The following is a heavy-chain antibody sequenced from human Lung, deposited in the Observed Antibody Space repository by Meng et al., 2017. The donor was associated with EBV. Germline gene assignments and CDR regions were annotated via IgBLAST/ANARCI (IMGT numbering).Heavy chain of an antibody. CDR2: IYHSGTT. CDR1: GGSISRSNW. V-gene: IGHV4-4*02. D-gene: IGHD3-22*01. J-gene: IGHJ4*02. CDR3: ARVGYYYDRSGPYAAAFDN. Sequence: QWQLQESCPGLAKPSGVLSLTCTVSGGSISRSNWWSWVRQSPQKGLEWIGEIYHSGTTNYNPSLKSRVTILVDKSKTQFSLKLSSVTAADTAVYYCARVGYYYDRSGPYAAAFDNWGQGTLVTVSS.